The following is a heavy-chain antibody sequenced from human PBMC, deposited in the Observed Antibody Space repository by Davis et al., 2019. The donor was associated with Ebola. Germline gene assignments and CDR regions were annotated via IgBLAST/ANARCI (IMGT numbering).Heavy chain of an antibody. CDR2: IYHSGST. Sequence: SETLSLTCAVSGGSISSSNWWSWVRQPPGKGLEWLGEIYHSGSTNYNPSLKSRVTISVDTSKNQFSLKLSSVTAADTAVYYCARQTTVTTYYYGMDVWGQGTTVTVSS. V-gene: IGHV4-4*02. CDR1: GGSISSSNW. D-gene: IGHD4-11*01. CDR3: ARQTTVTTYYYGMDV. J-gene: IGHJ6*02.